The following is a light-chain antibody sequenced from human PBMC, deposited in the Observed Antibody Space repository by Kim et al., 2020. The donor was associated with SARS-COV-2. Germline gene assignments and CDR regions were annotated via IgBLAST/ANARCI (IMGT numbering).Light chain of an antibody. CDR1: QSVSSY. V-gene: IGKV3-11*01. J-gene: IGKJ1*01. CDR3: QQRSNWWT. Sequence: EIVLTQSPATLSLSPGERATLSCRASQSVSSYLAWYQQKPGQDPRLLIYDASNRATGIPARFSGSGSGTDFTLTISSLEPEDFAVYYCQQRSNWWTFGQGTKVDIK. CDR2: DAS.